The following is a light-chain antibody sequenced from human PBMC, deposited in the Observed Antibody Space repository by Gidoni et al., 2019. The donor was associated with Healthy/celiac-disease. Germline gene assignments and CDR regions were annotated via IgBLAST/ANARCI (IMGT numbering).Light chain of an antibody. V-gene: IGKV1-12*01. Sequence: DIQMTHSPSSVSASVGERVTITGRASQGISSWLAWYQQKPGKAPKLLIYAASSLQSGVPSRFSGSGSGAGFTLTISSLQPGDFATYYCQQAHIFPFTFGGGTKVEIK. CDR1: QGISSW. CDR2: AAS. CDR3: QQAHIFPFT. J-gene: IGKJ4*01.